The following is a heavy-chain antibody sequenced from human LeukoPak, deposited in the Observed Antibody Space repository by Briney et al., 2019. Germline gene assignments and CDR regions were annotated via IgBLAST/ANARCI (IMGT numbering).Heavy chain of an antibody. J-gene: IGHJ2*01. V-gene: IGHV3-21*01. Sequence: SGGALRLSFAASGFTFRSYSMKWVRQAPGKGVGWPSSISGSNSYIYYADSVKGRFTISRDNARNSLYLQMKSLRAEDTAVYYCARTPSIVGYTSRELGHWYFDLWGRGTPVTVSS. CDR1: GFTFRSYS. CDR3: ARTPSIVGYTSRELGHWYFDL. D-gene: IGHD6-13*01. CDR2: ISGSNSYI.